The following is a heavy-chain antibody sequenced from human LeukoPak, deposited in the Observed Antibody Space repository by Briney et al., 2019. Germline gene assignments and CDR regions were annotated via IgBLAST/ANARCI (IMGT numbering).Heavy chain of an antibody. CDR2: ISWNSGSI. Sequence: SLRLSCAASGFTFDDYAMHWVRQAPGKGLEWVSGISWNSGSIGYADSVKGRFTISRDNAKNSLYLQMNSLRAEDTALYYCAKGNRLIPPYYFDYWGQGTLVTVSS. D-gene: IGHD1-14*01. CDR3: AKGNRLIPPYYFDY. V-gene: IGHV3-9*01. CDR1: GFTFDDYA. J-gene: IGHJ4*02.